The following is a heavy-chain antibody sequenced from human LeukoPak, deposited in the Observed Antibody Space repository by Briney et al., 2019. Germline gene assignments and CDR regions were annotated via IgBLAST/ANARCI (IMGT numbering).Heavy chain of an antibody. CDR2: INHSGST. CDR3: ARGDYYGGSYYFDY. V-gene: IGHV4-34*01. CDR1: GGSFSVYY. Sequence: PSETLSLTCAVYGGSFSVYYWSWIRQPPGKGLEWIGEINHSGSTNYNPSLKSRVTISVDTSKNQFSLKLSSVTAADTAVYYCARGDYYGGSYYFDYWGQGTLVTVSS. J-gene: IGHJ4*02. D-gene: IGHD4-23*01.